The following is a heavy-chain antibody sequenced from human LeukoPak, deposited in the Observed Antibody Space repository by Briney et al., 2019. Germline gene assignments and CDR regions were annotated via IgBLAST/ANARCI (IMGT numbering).Heavy chain of an antibody. Sequence: GGSLRLSCAASGFTFSSYGMHWVRQAPGKGLEWVAVISYDGSNKYYADSVEGRFTISRDNSKNTLYLQMNSLRAEDTAVYYCAKDFSSGSLAVALTHFDYWGQGTLVTDSS. CDR2: ISYDGSNK. J-gene: IGHJ4*02. CDR3: AKDFSSGSLAVALTHFDY. V-gene: IGHV3-30*18. D-gene: IGHD6-19*01. CDR1: GFTFSSYG.